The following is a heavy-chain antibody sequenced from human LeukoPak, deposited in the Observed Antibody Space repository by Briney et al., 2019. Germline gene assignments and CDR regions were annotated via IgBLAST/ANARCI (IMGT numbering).Heavy chain of an antibody. CDR3: TRDPGSGWYLSYYGMDV. V-gene: IGHV3-30-3*01. J-gene: IGHJ6*02. Sequence: GRSLRLSCAASGFTFSSYALHWVRQAPGKGLEWVAVISYDGSNKYYADSVKGRFTISRDNTKKTLYLQMNSLRAEDTAVYYCTRDPGSGWYLSYYGMDVWGQGTTVTVSS. CDR1: GFTFSSYA. D-gene: IGHD6-19*01. CDR2: ISYDGSNK.